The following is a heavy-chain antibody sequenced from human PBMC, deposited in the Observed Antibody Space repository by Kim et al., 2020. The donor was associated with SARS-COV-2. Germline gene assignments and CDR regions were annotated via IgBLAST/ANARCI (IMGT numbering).Heavy chain of an antibody. D-gene: IGHD1-26*01. CDR1: GDSISSYY. CDR2: FYYSGST. V-gene: IGHV4-59*08. Sequence: SETLSLTCTVSGDSISSYYWSWIRQPPGKGLEWIGYFYYSGSTNYNPSLKSRVTLSLDTSKNQFSLKLSSVTAADTAMYYCARHELSGSYALYSWGQGTL. J-gene: IGHJ4*02. CDR3: ARHELSGSYALYS.